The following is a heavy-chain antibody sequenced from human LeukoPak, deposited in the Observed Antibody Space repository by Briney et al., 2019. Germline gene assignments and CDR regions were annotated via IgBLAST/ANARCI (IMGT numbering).Heavy chain of an antibody. CDR2: ISWNSGSI. J-gene: IGHJ6*03. D-gene: IGHD3-10*01. Sequence: GGSLRLSCAASGFTFDDYAMHWVRQVPGKGLEWVSGISWNSGSIGYADSVKGRFTISRDNAKNSLYLQMNSLRAEDTAVYYCARYYYGSGKYYYYYMDVWGKGTTVTVSS. V-gene: IGHV3-9*01. CDR1: GFTFDDYA. CDR3: ARYYYGSGKYYYYYMDV.